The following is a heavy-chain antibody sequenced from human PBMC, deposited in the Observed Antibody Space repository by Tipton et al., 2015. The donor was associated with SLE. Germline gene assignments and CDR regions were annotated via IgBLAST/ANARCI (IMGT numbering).Heavy chain of an antibody. V-gene: IGHV4-39*07. D-gene: IGHD6-6*01. CDR3: ARDHIYGSSLGY. Sequence: TLSLTCTVSGGSISSSSYYWGWIRQPPGKGLEWIGSIYYSGSTYYNPSLKSRVTISVDTSKNQFSLKLSSVTAADTAVYYCARDHIYGSSLGYWGQGTLVTVSS. J-gene: IGHJ4*02. CDR1: GGSISSSSYY. CDR2: IYYSGST.